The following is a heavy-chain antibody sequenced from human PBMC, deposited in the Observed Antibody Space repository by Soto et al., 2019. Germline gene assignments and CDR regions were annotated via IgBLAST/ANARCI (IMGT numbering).Heavy chain of an antibody. J-gene: IGHJ6*02. CDR3: AREGSEYQLLFSYYYGMDV. D-gene: IGHD2-2*01. V-gene: IGHV3-33*01. CDR1: GFTFSSYG. CDR2: IWYDGSNK. Sequence: GGSLRLSCAASGFTFSSYGMHWVRQAPGKGLEWVAVIWYDGSNKYYADSVKGRFTISRDNSKNTLYLQMNSLRAEDTAVYYCAREGSEYQLLFSYYYGMDVWGQGTTVTVSS.